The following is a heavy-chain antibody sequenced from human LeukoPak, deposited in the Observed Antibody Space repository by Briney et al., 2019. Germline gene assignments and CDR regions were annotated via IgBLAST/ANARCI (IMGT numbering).Heavy chain of an antibody. V-gene: IGHV3-11*04. Sequence: GGSLRLSCAASGFTFSDYYVSWIRQAPGKGLEWVSYISSSGRTIYYADSVKGRFTISRDNAKNSLYLQMNSLRAEDTAVYYCARDYYYYYMDVWGKGTTVTVSS. CDR1: GFTFSDYY. CDR2: ISSSGRTI. J-gene: IGHJ6*03. CDR3: ARDYYYYYMDV.